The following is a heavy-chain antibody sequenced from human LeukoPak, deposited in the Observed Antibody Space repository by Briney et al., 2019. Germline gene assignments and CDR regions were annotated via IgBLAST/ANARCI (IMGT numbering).Heavy chain of an antibody. V-gene: IGHV3-11*01. Sequence: GGSLRLSCVASGFTFSDYYMSWIRQAPGKGLEWVSYISSSGSTIYYADSVKGRFTISRDNAKNSLYLQMNSLRAEDTAVYYCATDVELSSSWSQTPLDYWGQGTLVTVSS. D-gene: IGHD6-13*01. CDR3: ATDVELSSSWSQTPLDY. CDR2: ISSSGSTI. CDR1: GFTFSDYY. J-gene: IGHJ4*02.